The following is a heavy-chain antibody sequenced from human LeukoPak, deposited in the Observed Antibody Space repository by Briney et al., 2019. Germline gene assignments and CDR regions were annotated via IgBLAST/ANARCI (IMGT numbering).Heavy chain of an antibody. CDR3: ARHGCSGGSCYLNYYYYYGMDV. J-gene: IGHJ6*02. CDR1: GGSFSGCY. D-gene: IGHD2-15*01. V-gene: IGHV4-34*01. CDR2: INHSGST. Sequence: SETLSLTCAVYGGSFSGCYWSWIRQPPGKGLEWIGEINHSGSTNYNPSLKSRVTISVDTSKNQFSLKLSSVTAADTAVYYCARHGCSGGSCYLNYYYYYGMDVWGQGTTVTVSS.